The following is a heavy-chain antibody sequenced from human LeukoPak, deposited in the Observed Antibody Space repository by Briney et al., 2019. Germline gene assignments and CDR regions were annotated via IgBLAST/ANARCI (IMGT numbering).Heavy chain of an antibody. V-gene: IGHV4-34*01. CDR3: XRXXIAVAGPLDY. J-gene: IGHJ4*02. CDR1: GGSFSGYY. D-gene: IGHD6-19*01. CDR2: INHSGST. Sequence: SETLXXTCAVYGGSFSGYYWSWIRQPPGKGLEWIGEINHSGSTNYNPSLKSRVTISVDTSKNQFSLKLSYVTAADTAVYYCXRXXIAVAGPLDYWGQGTLVTVSS.